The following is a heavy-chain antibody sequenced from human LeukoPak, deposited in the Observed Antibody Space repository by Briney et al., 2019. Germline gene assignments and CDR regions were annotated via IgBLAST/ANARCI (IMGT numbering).Heavy chain of an antibody. V-gene: IGHV3-30*04. J-gene: IGHJ5*02. CDR1: GFTFSSYA. Sequence: GGSLRLSCAASGFTFSSYAMHWVRQAPGKGLEWVAVISYDGSNKYYADSVKGRFTISRDNSKNTLYLQMNSLRAEDTAVYYCARGWFDPWGQGTLVTVSS. CDR3: ARGWFDP. CDR2: ISYDGSNK.